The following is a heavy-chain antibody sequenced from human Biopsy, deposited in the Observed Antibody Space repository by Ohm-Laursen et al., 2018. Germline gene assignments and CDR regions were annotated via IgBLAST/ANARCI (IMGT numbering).Heavy chain of an antibody. CDR3: ARRAVAGTYNWYFDL. D-gene: IGHD6-19*01. CDR1: GFIFNYC. CDR2: IWYDGSNG. J-gene: IGHJ2*01. Sequence: LRLSCAASGFIFNYCMHWVRQTPGKGLEWVAVIWYDGSNGNYADSVKGRFTISRDNSKNTLYLQMNSLRAEDTAVYYCARRAVAGTYNWYFDLWGRGTLVTVSS. V-gene: IGHV3-33*01.